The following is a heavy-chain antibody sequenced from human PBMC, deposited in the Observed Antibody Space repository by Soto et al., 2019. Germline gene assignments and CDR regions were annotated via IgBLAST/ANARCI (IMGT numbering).Heavy chain of an antibody. CDR2: IYHSGST. J-gene: IGHJ6*02. D-gene: IGHD6-13*01. CDR1: GGSISSGGYS. Sequence: SETLSLTCAVSGGSISSGGYSWSWIRQPPGKGLEWIGYIYHSGSTYYNPSLKSRVTISVDRSKNQFSLKLSSVTAADTAVYYCARVGIAAAGEKSGYYYYYGMDVWGQGTTVTVSS. CDR3: ARVGIAAAGEKSGYYYYYGMDV. V-gene: IGHV4-30-2*01.